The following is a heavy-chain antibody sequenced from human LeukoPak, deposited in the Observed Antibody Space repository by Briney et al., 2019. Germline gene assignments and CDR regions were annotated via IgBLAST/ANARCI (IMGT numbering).Heavy chain of an antibody. Sequence: KPSETLSLTCTVSGGSISNYYCSWIRQPPGKGLEWIGYIYYRGSTNYNPSLKSRVTISVDTSKNQFSLKLSSVTAADTAVYYCARVHSGYDFGNRKYYYFDYWGQGTLVTVSS. CDR2: IYYRGST. V-gene: IGHV4-59*08. CDR3: ARVHSGYDFGNRKYYYFDY. J-gene: IGHJ4*02. D-gene: IGHD5-12*01. CDR1: GGSISNYY.